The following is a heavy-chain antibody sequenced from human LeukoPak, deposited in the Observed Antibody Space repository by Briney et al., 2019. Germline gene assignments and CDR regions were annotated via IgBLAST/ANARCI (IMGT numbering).Heavy chain of an antibody. CDR3: ARTWWELFFDY. J-gene: IGHJ4*02. D-gene: IGHD1-26*01. Sequence: GGSLRLSCAASGFTFSSYSMNWARRAPGKGLEWVSHISTGSSTIYYADSVKGRFTISRDNAKNSLYLQMNSLRAEDTAVYYCARTWWELFFDYWGQGTLVTVSS. CDR2: ISTGSSTI. CDR1: GFTFSSYS. V-gene: IGHV3-48*01.